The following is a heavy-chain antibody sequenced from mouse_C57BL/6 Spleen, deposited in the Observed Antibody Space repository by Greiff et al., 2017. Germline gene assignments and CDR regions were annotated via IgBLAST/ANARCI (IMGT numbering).Heavy chain of an antibody. CDR2: ISSGGSYT. V-gene: IGHV5-6*02. CDR3: ARHEDYDPWFAY. CDR1: GFTFSSYG. Sequence: DVMLVESGGDLVKPGGSLKLSCAASGFTFSSYGMSWVRQTPDKRLEWVATISSGGSYTYYPDSVKGRFTISRDNAKNTLYLQMSSLKSEDTAMYYCARHEDYDPWFAYWGQGTLVTVSA. J-gene: IGHJ3*01. D-gene: IGHD2-4*01.